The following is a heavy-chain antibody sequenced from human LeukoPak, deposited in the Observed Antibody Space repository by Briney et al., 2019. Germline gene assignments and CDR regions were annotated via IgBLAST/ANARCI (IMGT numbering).Heavy chain of an antibody. CDR1: DYSISSAYY. CDR3: ARLGYCSSTSCYPVN. Sequence: PSEILSLTXDVSDYSISSAYYWGWIRPPPGKGLEWIASIHHSGSTDYNPSLKSRVTISIDTSKNQFSLNLRFVTATDTAVYYCARLGYCSSTSCYPVNWGQGTLVTVSS. V-gene: IGHV4-38-2*01. J-gene: IGHJ4*02. D-gene: IGHD2-2*01. CDR2: IHHSGST.